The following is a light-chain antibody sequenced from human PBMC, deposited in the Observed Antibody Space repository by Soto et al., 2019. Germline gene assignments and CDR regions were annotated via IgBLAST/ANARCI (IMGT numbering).Light chain of an antibody. Sequence: QPASVSGSPGQSITISCTGTSDDVGAYNSVSWYQQLPHKAPQVILYKGTQRPSGVSSRFSGSTYGNAASLTISGLQADDEADYFCCSSAPESTYVFGTGTKVTVL. CDR3: CSSAPESTYV. CDR1: SDDVGAYNS. CDR2: KGT. V-gene: IGLV2-23*01. J-gene: IGLJ1*01.